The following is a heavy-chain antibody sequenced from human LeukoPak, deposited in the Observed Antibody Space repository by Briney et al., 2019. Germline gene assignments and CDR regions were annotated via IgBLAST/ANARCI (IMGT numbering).Heavy chain of an antibody. CDR1: GYTFTNYD. CDR2: MNTNSGYT. Sequence: ASVKVSCKASGYTFTNYDINWVRQAPGQGLEWMGWMNTNSGYTGYAQKFQGRVTITRNTSISTAYMELSSLRSDDTAVYYCARVLGNSGYSSEGPGYWGQGTLVTVSS. CDR3: ARVLGNSGYSSEGPGY. D-gene: IGHD5-18*01. V-gene: IGHV1-8*03. J-gene: IGHJ4*02.